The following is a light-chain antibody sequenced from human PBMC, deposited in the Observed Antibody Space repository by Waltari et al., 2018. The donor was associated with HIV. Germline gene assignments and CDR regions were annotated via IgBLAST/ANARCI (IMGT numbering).Light chain of an antibody. CDR2: AAS. J-gene: IGKJ4*01. CDR3: QELDSYPLT. V-gene: IGKV1-9*01. CDR1: QGISSS. Sequence: DIQLTQSPSFLSASVGDRVTITCRASQGISSSLDWYQQKPGKAPKLLIYAASNLQSGVPSRFSASGSGTEFTLTITSLQPEDFATYFCQELDSYPLTFGGGTKVDNK.